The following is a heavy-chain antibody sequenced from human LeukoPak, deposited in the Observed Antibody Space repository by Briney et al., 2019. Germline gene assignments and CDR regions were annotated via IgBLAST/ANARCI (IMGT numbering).Heavy chain of an antibody. CDR1: GFTFSSYA. CDR3: TIRPPFDF. CDR2: IHSDGTT. J-gene: IGHJ4*02. Sequence: HPGGSLRLSCAASGFTFSSYAMSWVRQAPGKGLEWVSVIHSDGTTYYADSVKGRFAISRDNSKRTLYLQMNSLRVEDTAIYYCTIRPPFDFWGQGTLVTVSS. V-gene: IGHV3-23*01.